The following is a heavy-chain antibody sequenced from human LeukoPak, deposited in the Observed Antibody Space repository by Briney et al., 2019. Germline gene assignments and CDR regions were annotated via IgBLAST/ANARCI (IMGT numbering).Heavy chain of an antibody. CDR2: ISSSGSTI. D-gene: IGHD5-18*01. Sequence: GGSLTLSCAASGFTFSSYEMNWVRQAPGKGLEWVSYISSSGSTIYYADSVKGRFTISRDNAKNSLYLQMNSLRAEDTAVYYCARDSRTPGYSYGPRLDYWGQGTLVTVSS. CDR3: ARDSRTPGYSYGPRLDY. V-gene: IGHV3-48*03. CDR1: GFTFSSYE. J-gene: IGHJ4*02.